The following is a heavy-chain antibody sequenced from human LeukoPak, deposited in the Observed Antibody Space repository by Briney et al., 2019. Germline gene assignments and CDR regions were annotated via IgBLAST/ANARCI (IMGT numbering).Heavy chain of an antibody. CDR3: ARSLYDFWSGSSD. Sequence: PSETLSLTCTVSGGSISSSSYYWGWIRQPPGKGLEWIGSIYYSGSTYYNPSLKSRVTISVDTSKNQFSLKLSSVTAADTAVYYCARSLYDFWSGSSDWGQGTLVTVSS. V-gene: IGHV4-39*01. CDR2: IYYSGST. D-gene: IGHD3-3*01. J-gene: IGHJ4*02. CDR1: GGSISSSSYY.